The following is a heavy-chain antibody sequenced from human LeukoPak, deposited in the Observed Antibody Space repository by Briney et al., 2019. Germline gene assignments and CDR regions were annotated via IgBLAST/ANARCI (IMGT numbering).Heavy chain of an antibody. D-gene: IGHD3-3*01. Sequence: GASVKVSCKASGYTFTSYTMNWVRQAPGQGLEWMGWINTNTGNPTYAQGFTGRFVFSLDTSVNTAYLQISSLKAEDTAVYYCARDTFPTYNDFWPYYMDVWGKGTTVTVSS. V-gene: IGHV7-4-1*02. CDR3: ARDTFPTYNDFWPYYMDV. CDR2: INTNTGNP. CDR1: GYTFTSYT. J-gene: IGHJ6*03.